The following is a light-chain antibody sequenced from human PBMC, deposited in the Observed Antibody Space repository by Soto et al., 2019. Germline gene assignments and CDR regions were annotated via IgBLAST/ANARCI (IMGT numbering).Light chain of an antibody. CDR3: SSFTDGNNLV. CDR1: SSDIGGYNS. CDR2: DVT. V-gene: IGLV2-8*01. J-gene: IGLJ1*01. Sequence: SALTQSPSASGSPGQSVTISCTGTSSDIGGYNSVSWYQQHPGKAPKVMIYDVTKRPSGVLDRFSGSKSGNTASLTVSALQAEDEADYYGSSFTDGNNLVFGTGTKV.